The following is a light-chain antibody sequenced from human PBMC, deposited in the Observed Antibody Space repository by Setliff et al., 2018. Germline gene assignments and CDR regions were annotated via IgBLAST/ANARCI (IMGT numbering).Light chain of an antibody. Sequence: QSVLTQPPSVSGSPGQSVTISCTGTYSGLCGHDRVSWYQQPPGAAPKLIIYEVFHRPSGVPGRFSGSKSGTTASLTISGLQAEDEADYFCGSFSSTTTFYVFGPGTKVTVL. V-gene: IGLV2-18*02. CDR1: YSGLCGHDR. J-gene: IGLJ1*01. CDR2: EVF. CDR3: GSFSSTTTFYV.